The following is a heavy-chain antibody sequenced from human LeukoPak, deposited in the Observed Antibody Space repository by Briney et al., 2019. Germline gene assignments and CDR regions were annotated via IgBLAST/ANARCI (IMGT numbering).Heavy chain of an antibody. CDR3: AIDRYGSGTAKIDY. V-gene: IGHV3-7*01. CDR2: IKQDGSEK. J-gene: IGHJ4*02. CDR1: GYTFRRYW. D-gene: IGHD3-10*01. Sequence: GGSLRLSCAASGYTFRRYWMSWVRQAPGKGLEWVANIKQDGSEKYYVDSVKGRFTISRDNAKNSLYLQMNSLRAEDTAVYYCAIDRYGSGTAKIDYWGQGTLVTVSS.